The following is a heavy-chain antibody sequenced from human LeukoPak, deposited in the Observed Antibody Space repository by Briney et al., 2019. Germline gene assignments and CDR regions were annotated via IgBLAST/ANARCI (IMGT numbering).Heavy chain of an antibody. D-gene: IGHD3-3*01. Sequence: GGSLRLSCAASGFTFSNAWMSWVRRAPGKGLEWVGRIKSKTDGGTADYAAPVKGRFTISRDDSKNTLYLQMNSLKTGDTAVYYCTTAPGFWSGYYTSSGDYWGQGTLVTVSS. CDR2: IKSKTDGGTA. V-gene: IGHV3-15*01. CDR1: GFTFSNAW. J-gene: IGHJ4*02. CDR3: TTAPGFWSGYYTSSGDY.